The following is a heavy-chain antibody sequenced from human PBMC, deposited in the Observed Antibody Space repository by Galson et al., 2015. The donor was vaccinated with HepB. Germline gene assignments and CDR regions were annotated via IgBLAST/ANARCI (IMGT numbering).Heavy chain of an antibody. J-gene: IGHJ6*03. V-gene: IGHV1-69*13. D-gene: IGHD2-21*02. CDR3: ATSYCGGDCYSWKYYDYYMDV. Sequence: SVKVSCKASGGSFSSYAISWVRQAPGQGLEWMGGIIPLFGTTNYAQMFQGRVTITADASTNTAYMGLSSLRSEDTAVYYCATSYCGGDCYSWKYYDYYMDVWGKGTTVTVSS. CDR1: GGSFSSYA. CDR2: IIPLFGTT.